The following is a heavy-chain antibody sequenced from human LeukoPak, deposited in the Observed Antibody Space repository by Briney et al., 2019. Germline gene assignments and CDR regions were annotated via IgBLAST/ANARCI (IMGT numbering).Heavy chain of an antibody. CDR1: GASISGGTYY. CDR2: IYYTGST. J-gene: IGHJ4*02. D-gene: IGHD1-26*01. CDR3: ARRGGSGRAFDY. Sequence: SETLSLTCSVSGASISGGTYYWGWLRQPPGRGLEWIGSIYYTGSTYDNPSLKSRVTISVDTSKNQFSLKLSSVTAADTAVYYCARRGGSGRAFDYWGQGTLVTVSS. V-gene: IGHV4-39*01.